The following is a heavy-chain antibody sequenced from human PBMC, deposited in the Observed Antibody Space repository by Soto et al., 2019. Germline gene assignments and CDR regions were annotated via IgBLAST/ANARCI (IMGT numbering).Heavy chain of an antibody. Sequence: SLRLSCTVSGFTFGDYIMSWVRQAPGKGLEWVGFIRSKAYGGTTEYAASVKGRFTISRDDSKSIAYLEMNSLKTEDTAVYYCTRVAAQGLVNYYRMDVCGQGTTVTVSS. J-gene: IGHJ6*02. CDR1: GFTFGDYI. CDR2: IRSKAYGGTT. CDR3: TRVAAQGLVNYYRMDV. V-gene: IGHV3-49*04. D-gene: IGHD6-6*01.